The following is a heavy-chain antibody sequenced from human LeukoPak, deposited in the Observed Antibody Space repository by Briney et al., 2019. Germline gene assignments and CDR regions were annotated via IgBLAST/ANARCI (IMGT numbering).Heavy chain of an antibody. J-gene: IGHJ6*03. CDR1: GYTFTSYY. Sequence: GASVKVSCKASGYTFTSYYMHWVRQAPGQGLEWMGIINPSGGSTSYAQKFQGRVTMTRDTSTSTVYMELSSLRSEDTAVYYCARDDSAVRRRYYYYMDVWGKGTTVTVSS. V-gene: IGHV1-46*01. CDR2: INPSGGST. D-gene: IGHD3-10*01. CDR3: ARDDSAVRRRYYYYMDV.